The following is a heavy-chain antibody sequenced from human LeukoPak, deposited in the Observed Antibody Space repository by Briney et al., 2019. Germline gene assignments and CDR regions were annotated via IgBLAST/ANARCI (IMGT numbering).Heavy chain of an antibody. CDR3: TTDGVGVEGATHDN. CDR1: GFTFINAW. D-gene: IGHD1-26*01. Sequence: GGSLRLSCAASGFTFINAWMAWVRQAPGKGLEWVGRIKAKAHGGTIEYAAPVKGRFTISRDDSKNTLYLQMNSLKTEDTAVYYCTTDGVGVEGATHDNWGQGTLVSVSS. J-gene: IGHJ4*02. CDR2: IKAKAHGGTI. V-gene: IGHV3-15*01.